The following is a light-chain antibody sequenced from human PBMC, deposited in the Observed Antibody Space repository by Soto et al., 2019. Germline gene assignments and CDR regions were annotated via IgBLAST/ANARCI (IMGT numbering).Light chain of an antibody. CDR2: VAS. CDR3: QQHGYRPWT. Sequence: EIVLTQSPATLSLSPGERATLSCRASQSVSSNNLAWYQHKPGQPPRLLIYVASRRATGIPDRFSGSGSGSEFTLTITRLEPEDFAVYYCQQHGYRPWTFGQGTKVEIK. CDR1: QSVSSNN. J-gene: IGKJ1*01. V-gene: IGKV3-20*01.